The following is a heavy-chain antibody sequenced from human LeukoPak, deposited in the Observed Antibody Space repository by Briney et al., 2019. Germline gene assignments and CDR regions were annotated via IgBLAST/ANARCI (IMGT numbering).Heavy chain of an antibody. V-gene: IGHV3-43*02. CDR1: GFTFDDYA. Sequence: GGSLRLSCAASGFTFDDYAIHWVRRAPEKGLEWVSLISGDGGSTYYADSVKGRFTISRDNSKNSLYLQMNSLRTEDTALYYCAISDHYFDYWGQGALVTVSS. J-gene: IGHJ4*02. CDR3: AISDHYFDY. CDR2: ISGDGGST.